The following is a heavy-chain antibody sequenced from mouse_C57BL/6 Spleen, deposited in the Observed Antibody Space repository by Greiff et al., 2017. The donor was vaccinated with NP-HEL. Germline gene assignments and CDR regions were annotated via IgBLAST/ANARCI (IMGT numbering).Heavy chain of an antibody. Sequence: EVKVVESGGGLVKPGGSLKLSCAASGFTFSSYAMSWVRQTPEKRLEWVATISDGGSYTYYPDNVKGRFTISRDNAKNNLYLQMSHLKSEDTAMYYCARDNYDYLAWFAYWGQGTLVTVSA. CDR1: GFTFSSYA. J-gene: IGHJ3*01. CDR2: ISDGGSYT. D-gene: IGHD2-4*01. V-gene: IGHV5-4*01. CDR3: ARDNYDYLAWFAY.